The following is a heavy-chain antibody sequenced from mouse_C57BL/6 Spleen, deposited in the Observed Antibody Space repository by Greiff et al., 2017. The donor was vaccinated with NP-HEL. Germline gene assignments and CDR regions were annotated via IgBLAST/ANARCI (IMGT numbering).Heavy chain of an antibody. CDR3: ARRLRYHDY. D-gene: IGHD1-1*01. CDR1: GYAFTNYL. J-gene: IGHJ2*01. Sequence: VQLQQSGAELVRPGTSVKVSCKASGYAFTNYLIEWVKQRPGQGLEWIGVINPGSGGTNYTEKFKGKATLTADKSSSTAYMQLSSLTAEDSAVYFCARRLRYHDYWGQGTTLTVSS. CDR2: INPGSGGT. V-gene: IGHV1-54*01.